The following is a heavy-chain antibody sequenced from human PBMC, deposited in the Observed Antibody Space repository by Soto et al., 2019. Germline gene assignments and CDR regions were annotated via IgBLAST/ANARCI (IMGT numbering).Heavy chain of an antibody. Sequence: QVQLVQSGTEVKKPGASVKVSCKASGYTFTNYYIHWVRQAPGQGLEWLGIINPSGGSTTYAQNFQGRVTMTRDTSTTTIYMDLSSLRFEDTAVYYCARRYGGSMDVWGQGTTVTVS. CDR2: INPSGGST. D-gene: IGHD4-17*01. CDR1: GYTFTNYY. V-gene: IGHV1-46*01. CDR3: ARRYGGSMDV. J-gene: IGHJ6*02.